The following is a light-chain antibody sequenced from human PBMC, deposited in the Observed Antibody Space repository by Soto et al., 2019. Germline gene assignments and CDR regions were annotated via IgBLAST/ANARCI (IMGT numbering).Light chain of an antibody. V-gene: IGLV2-14*01. J-gene: IGLJ1*01. CDR1: SSDVGFYNY. Sequence: QSALTQPASVSGSRGQSITISCTGTSSDVGFYNYVSWYRQHPGKAPKLMIYEVSYRPSGVSNRFSGSKSGDTASLTISGLQAEDEAVYYCSSYSSSSTPYVFGTGTRSPS. CDR3: SSYSSSSTPYV. CDR2: EVS.